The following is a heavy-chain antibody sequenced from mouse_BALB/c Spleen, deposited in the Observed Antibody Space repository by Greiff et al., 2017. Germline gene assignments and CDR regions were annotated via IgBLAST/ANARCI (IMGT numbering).Heavy chain of an antibody. V-gene: IGHV7-3*02. Sequence: EVQLVESGGGLVQPGGSLRLSCATSGFTFTDYYMSWVRQPPGKALEWLGFISNKANGYKTEYSASVKGRFTISRDNSQSILYLQMNTLRAEDSATYSCAREGNYGYFDVWGAGTTVTVSS. D-gene: IGHD2-1*01. CDR2: ISNKANGYKT. CDR3: AREGNYGYFDV. J-gene: IGHJ1*01. CDR1: GFTFTDYY.